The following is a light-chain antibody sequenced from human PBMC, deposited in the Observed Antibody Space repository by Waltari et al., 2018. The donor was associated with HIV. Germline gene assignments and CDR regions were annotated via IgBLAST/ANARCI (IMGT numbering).Light chain of an antibody. Sequence: AIHLTQSPSSLSASLGDRVTLTCRASQAISTSLAWYQQWPGSPPKLLIYDVSSLDRGVPSRFSGSGFDTHFTLTINGLMAEDFATYHCQQYKNFPITFGRGTRLEIK. CDR2: DVS. V-gene: IGKV1D-13*01. CDR3: QQYKNFPIT. CDR1: QAISTS. J-gene: IGKJ5*01.